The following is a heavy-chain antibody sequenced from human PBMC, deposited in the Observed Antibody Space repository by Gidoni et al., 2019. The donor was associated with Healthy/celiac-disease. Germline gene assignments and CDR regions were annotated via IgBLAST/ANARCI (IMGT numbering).Heavy chain of an antibody. V-gene: IGHV4-61*02. CDR3: ARDGIAAADP. CDR1: GGSISSGSYY. J-gene: IGHJ5*02. D-gene: IGHD6-13*01. Sequence: QVQLQESGPGLVKPSQTLSLTCTVSGGSISSGSYYWSWIRQPAGKGLEWIGRIYTSGSTNYNPSLKSRVTISVDMSKNQFSLKLSSVTAADTAVYYCARDGIAAADPWGQGTLVTVSS. CDR2: IYTSGST.